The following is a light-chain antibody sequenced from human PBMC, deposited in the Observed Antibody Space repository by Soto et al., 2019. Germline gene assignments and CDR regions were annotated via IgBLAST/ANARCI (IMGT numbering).Light chain of an antibody. CDR3: QQSYTAPSIT. V-gene: IGKV1-39*01. CDR1: LRIGTY. CDR2: GVS. J-gene: IGKJ5*01. Sequence: DIQMTQSPSSLSASVGDRVTITCRASLRIGTYLNWFQQKPGKAPNLLIYGVSRLQGGVPSRFSGSGSGTDFTLSISSLQPEDFATYYCQQSYTAPSITFGQGTRLEIK.